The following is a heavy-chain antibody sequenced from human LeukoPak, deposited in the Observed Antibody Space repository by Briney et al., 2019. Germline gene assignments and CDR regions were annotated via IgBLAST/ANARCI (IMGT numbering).Heavy chain of an antibody. J-gene: IGHJ4*02. Sequence: GGSLRLSCAASGFTFSSYEINWVRQAPQKGLEWVANIKQDGSEKNYVDSVKGRLTISRDNAKNSLYLQMNSLRAEDTAVYFCARAYRYGYDYWGQGTLVTISS. CDR2: IKQDGSEK. D-gene: IGHD5-18*01. V-gene: IGHV3-7*01. CDR3: ARAYRYGYDY. CDR1: GFTFSSYE.